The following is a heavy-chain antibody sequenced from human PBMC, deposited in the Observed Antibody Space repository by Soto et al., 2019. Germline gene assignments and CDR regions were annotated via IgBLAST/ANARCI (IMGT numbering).Heavy chain of an antibody. CDR3: ASTLNWIRPVSY. CDR1: GFTFSDYY. J-gene: IGHJ4*02. V-gene: IGHV3-11*01. Sequence: QVQLVESGGGLVKPGGSLRLSCAASGFTFSDYYMSWIRQAPVKGLECVSYISSSASTIYYADSVKGRFTISRDNAKNSLYLEMNSLRAEDTAVYYCASTLNWIRPVSYWGQGTLVTVSS. CDR2: ISSSASTI. D-gene: IGHD1-1*01.